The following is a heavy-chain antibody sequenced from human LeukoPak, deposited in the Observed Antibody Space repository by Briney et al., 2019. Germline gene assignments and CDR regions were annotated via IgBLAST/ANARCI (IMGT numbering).Heavy chain of an antibody. CDR3: ARHPEPYGGKSREGAFDI. Sequence: PSETLSLTCAVSGGSISSSNWWSWVRQPPGKGLEWIGEIYHSGSTNYNPSLKSRVTISVDKSKNQFSLKLSSVTAADTAVYYCARHPEPYGGKSREGAFDIWGQGTMVTVSS. D-gene: IGHD4-23*01. CDR2: IYHSGST. V-gene: IGHV4-4*02. CDR1: GGSISSSNW. J-gene: IGHJ3*02.